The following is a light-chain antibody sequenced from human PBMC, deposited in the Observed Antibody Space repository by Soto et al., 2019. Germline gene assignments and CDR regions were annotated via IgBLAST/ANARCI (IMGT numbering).Light chain of an antibody. CDR3: QKYYSYPFA. CDR1: QSIKNW. J-gene: IGKJ4*01. V-gene: IGKV1-5*03. CDR2: KAS. Sequence: DIQMTQSPSTLSASEGDRVTITCRASQSIKNWLAWYHQKPGKAPKLLISKASNLKSGVPSRFSGTGSGTEITLTISSLQTDDFASYYCQKYYSYPFAFGGGTKVEI.